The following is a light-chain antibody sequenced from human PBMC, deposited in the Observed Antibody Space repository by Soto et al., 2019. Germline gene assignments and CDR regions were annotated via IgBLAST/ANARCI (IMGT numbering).Light chain of an antibody. CDR1: SSDVGNYNL. V-gene: IGLV2-23*02. J-gene: IGLJ1*01. CDR3: CSYAGDKSYV. Sequence: QSVLTQPASVSGSPGQSITISCTGTSSDVGNYNLVSWYQHHPGRAPKLVIYEVTRRPSGVSNRFSASKSGNTASLTISGVQAEDEADYWCCSYAGDKSYVFGTGTKLTVL. CDR2: EVT.